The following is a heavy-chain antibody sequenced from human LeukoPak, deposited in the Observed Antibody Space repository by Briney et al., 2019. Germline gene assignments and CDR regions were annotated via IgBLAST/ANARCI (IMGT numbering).Heavy chain of an antibody. V-gene: IGHV1-69*06. J-gene: IGHJ5*02. CDR2: IIPFFGRA. CDR3: ARDNNDYVWGSYRYGFDP. D-gene: IGHD3-16*02. CDR1: GGTFSSYG. Sequence: ASVKVSCKASGGTFSSYGISWGRQAPGQGLEWRGGIIPFFGRADYAQKCQGRVTIAADKSTRTVYMDLTSPKSEDTAVYYCARDNNDYVWGSYRYGFDPWGQGTLVTVSS.